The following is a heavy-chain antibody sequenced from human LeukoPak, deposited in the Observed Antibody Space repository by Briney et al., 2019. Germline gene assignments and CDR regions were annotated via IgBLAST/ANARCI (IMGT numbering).Heavy chain of an antibody. D-gene: IGHD3-3*01. CDR2: ISGDGGST. V-gene: IGHV3-43*02. J-gene: IGHJ6*03. Sequence: PGGSLRLSCAASGFTFDDYAMHWVRQAPGKGLEWVSLISGDGGSTYYADSVKGRFTISRDNSKDTLYLQMNSLRAEDTAVYYCAKTPVEWLPHYYMDVWGKGTTVTVSS. CDR3: AKTPVEWLPHYYMDV. CDR1: GFTFDDYA.